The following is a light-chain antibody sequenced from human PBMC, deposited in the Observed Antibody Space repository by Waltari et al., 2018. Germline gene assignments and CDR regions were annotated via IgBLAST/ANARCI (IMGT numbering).Light chain of an antibody. Sequence: ALRMTQSPSSFSASTGDRVSITWRASQGISSYLAWYQQKPGKAPKLLIYAASTLQSGVPSRFSGSGSGTDFTLTFSCLQSEDFATYYCQHYYSYPYTFGQGTKVEIK. CDR3: QHYYSYPYT. CDR1: QGISSY. CDR2: AAS. V-gene: IGKV1-8*01. J-gene: IGKJ2*01.